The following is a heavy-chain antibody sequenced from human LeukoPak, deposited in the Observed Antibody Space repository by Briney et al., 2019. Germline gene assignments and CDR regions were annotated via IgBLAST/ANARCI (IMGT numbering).Heavy chain of an antibody. Sequence: GGSLRLSCAASGFTFGSYAMSWVRQAPGKGLEWVSSISSSSSYIYYADSVKGRFTISRDNAKNSLYLQMNSLRAEDTAVYYCARGMVRGVGSPFDYWGQGTLVTVSS. V-gene: IGHV3-21*01. CDR3: ARGMVRGVGSPFDY. J-gene: IGHJ4*02. CDR1: GFTFGSYA. CDR2: ISSSSSYI. D-gene: IGHD3-10*01.